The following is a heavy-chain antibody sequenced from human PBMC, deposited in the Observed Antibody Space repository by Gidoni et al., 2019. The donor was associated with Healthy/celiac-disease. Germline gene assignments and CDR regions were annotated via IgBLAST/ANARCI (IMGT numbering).Heavy chain of an antibody. Sequence: EVQLVESGGGLVKPGGSLRLSCAASGFTFSNAWMSWVRQAPGKGLEWVCRIKIKTDGGTTDYSAPVKGRFTISRDDSKNTLYLQMNSLKTEDTAVYYCTTVFPRHPFYWGQGTLVTVSS. D-gene: IGHD3-9*01. CDR2: IKIKTDGGTT. V-gene: IGHV3-15*01. J-gene: IGHJ4*02. CDR3: TTVFPRHPFY. CDR1: GFTFSNAW.